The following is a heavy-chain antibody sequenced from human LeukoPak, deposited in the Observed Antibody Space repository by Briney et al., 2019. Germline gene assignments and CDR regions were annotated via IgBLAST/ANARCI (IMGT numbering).Heavy chain of an antibody. D-gene: IGHD6-19*01. CDR2: IYYSGST. Sequence: PSETLSLTCTVSGGSISSSSYYWRWIRQPPGKGLEWIGSIYYSGSTYYNPSLKSRVTISVDTSKNQFSLKLSSVTAADTAVYYCARRTVAGMRSGKSMDYWGQGTLVTVSS. V-gene: IGHV4-39*07. CDR1: GGSISSSSYY. CDR3: ARRTVAGMRSGKSMDY. J-gene: IGHJ4*02.